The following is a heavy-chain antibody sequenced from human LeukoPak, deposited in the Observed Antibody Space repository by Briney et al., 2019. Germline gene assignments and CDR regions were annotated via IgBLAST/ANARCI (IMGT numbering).Heavy chain of an antibody. D-gene: IGHD5-24*01. J-gene: IGHJ4*02. V-gene: IGHV4-59*01. CDR1: GGSLYSYY. CDR3: ARGPDDFDY. CDR2: IYYSGTT. Sequence: PSETLSLTCTVSGGSLYSYYWSWIRQPPGKGLEWIGYIYYSGTTRYSPSLKSRVTISLDTSKNQFSLKLNSVTAADTAVYYCARGPDDFDYWGQGTLVTVSS.